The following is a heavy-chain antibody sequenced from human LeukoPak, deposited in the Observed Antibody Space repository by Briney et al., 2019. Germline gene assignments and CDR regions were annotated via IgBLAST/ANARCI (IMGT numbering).Heavy chain of an antibody. J-gene: IGHJ4*02. D-gene: IGHD3-9*01. V-gene: IGHV4-34*01. CDR1: GGSFSGYY. CDR2: INHSGST. CDR3: ASRYYDILTGYYFADY. Sequence: SETLSLTCAVYGGSFSGYYWSWIRQPPGKGLEWIGEINHSGSTNYNPSLKSRVTMSVDTSKNQFSLKLSSVTAADTAVYYCASRYYDILTGYYFADYWGQGTLVTVSS.